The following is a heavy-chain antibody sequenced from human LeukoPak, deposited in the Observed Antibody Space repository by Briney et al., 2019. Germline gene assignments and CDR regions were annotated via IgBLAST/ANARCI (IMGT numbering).Heavy chain of an antibody. CDR3: AKAIFGYSSGWGIFDY. Sequence: GGSLRLSCTVSGFTVSSNSMSWVRQAPGKGLEWVSFIYSDNTHYSDSVKGRFTISRDNSKNTLYLQMNSLKAEDTAVYYCAKAIFGYSSGWGIFDYWGQGTLVTVSS. CDR2: IYSDNT. J-gene: IGHJ4*02. D-gene: IGHD6-19*01. V-gene: IGHV3-53*01. CDR1: GFTVSSNS.